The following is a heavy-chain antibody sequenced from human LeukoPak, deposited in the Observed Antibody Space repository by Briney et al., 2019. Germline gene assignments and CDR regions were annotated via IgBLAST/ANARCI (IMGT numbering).Heavy chain of an antibody. D-gene: IGHD4-23*01. CDR3: ARGTTVVTRVFDY. Sequence: GGSLRLSCAASGFTFSSYSMTWSRLAPGKGLEWVSYISSSSSTIYYADSVKGRFTISRDNAKNSLYLQMNSLRDEDTAVYYCARGTTVVTRVFDYWGQGTLVTVSS. CDR1: GFTFSSYS. CDR2: ISSSSSTI. V-gene: IGHV3-48*02. J-gene: IGHJ4*02.